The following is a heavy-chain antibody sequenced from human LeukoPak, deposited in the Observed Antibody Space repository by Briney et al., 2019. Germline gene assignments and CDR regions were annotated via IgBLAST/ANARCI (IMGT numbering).Heavy chain of an antibody. J-gene: IGHJ4*02. Sequence: PGGSLRLSCAASGFTFSSYSMNWVRQAPGKGLEWVSSISSSSSYIYYADSVKSRFTISRDNAKNSLYLQMNSLRAEDTAVYYCARAHSSGYYYSGYWGQGTLVTVSS. V-gene: IGHV3-21*01. CDR2: ISSSSSYI. CDR1: GFTFSSYS. CDR3: ARAHSSGYYYSGY. D-gene: IGHD3-22*01.